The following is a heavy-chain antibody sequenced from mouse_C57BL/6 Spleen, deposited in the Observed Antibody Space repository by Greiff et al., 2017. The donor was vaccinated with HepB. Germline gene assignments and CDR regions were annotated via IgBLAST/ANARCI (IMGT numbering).Heavy chain of an antibody. CDR1: GYAFSSYW. CDR2: IYPGDGDT. J-gene: IGHJ2*01. V-gene: IGHV1-80*01. Sequence: LQESGAELVKPGASVKISCKASGYAFSSYWMNWVKQRPGKGLEWIGQIYPGDGDTNYNGKFKGKATLTADKSSSTAYMQLSSLTSEDSAVYFCAREGFYYFDYWGQGTTLTVSS. CDR3: AREGFYYFDY.